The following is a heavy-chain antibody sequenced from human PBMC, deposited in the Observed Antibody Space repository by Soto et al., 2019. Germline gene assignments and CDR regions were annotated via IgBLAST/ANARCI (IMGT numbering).Heavy chain of an antibody. CDR3: ARGVQS. V-gene: IGHV4-34*01. Sequence: SETLSLTCAVYGGSFSGYYWSWIRQPPGKGLEWIGEINHSGSTNYNPSLKSRITISVDTSKNQISLKLTSLTAADTAVYYCARGVQSWGQGTPVTVSS. D-gene: IGHD6-6*01. J-gene: IGHJ5*02. CDR1: GGSFSGYY. CDR2: INHSGST.